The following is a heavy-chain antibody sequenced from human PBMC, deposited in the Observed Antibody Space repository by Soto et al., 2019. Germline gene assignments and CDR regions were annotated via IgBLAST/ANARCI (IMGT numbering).Heavy chain of an antibody. Sequence: ASVKVSCKASGYTFTGYYMHLVRQAPVQVLELIVWINPNIFGTNYSQKFQGWFTISMYTSIITSYIELSRLESDDTAVYYCERGRCSYAYDDFDYWGQGTLVTVSS. CDR1: GYTFTGYY. CDR3: ERGRCSYAYDDFDY. J-gene: IGHJ4*02. CDR2: INPNIFGT. D-gene: IGHD5-18*01. V-gene: IGHV1-2*04.